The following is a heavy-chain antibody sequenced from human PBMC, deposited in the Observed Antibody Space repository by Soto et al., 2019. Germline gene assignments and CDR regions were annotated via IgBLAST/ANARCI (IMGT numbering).Heavy chain of an antibody. J-gene: IGHJ4*02. Sequence: GGSLRLSCAASGFTFSSYWMSWVRQAPGKGLEWVANIKQDGSEKYYVDSVKGRFTISRDNAKKSLYLQMNSLRAEDTAVYYCESDTAAVTFDYCGQGSLVPVSS. CDR3: ESDTAAVTFDY. V-gene: IGHV3-7*01. CDR2: IKQDGSEK. D-gene: IGHD4-4*01. CDR1: GFTFSSYW.